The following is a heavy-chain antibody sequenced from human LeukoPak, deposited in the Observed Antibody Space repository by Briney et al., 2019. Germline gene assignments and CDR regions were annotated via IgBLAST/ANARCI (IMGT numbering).Heavy chain of an antibody. Sequence: GGSLRLSCAASGFTFSSYSMNWVRQAPGKGLEWVSYISSSSSTIYYADSVKGRFTISRDNAKNSLYLQMNSLRAEDTAVYYCAREHYDSSGYSKIDYWGQGTLVTVSS. CDR3: AREHYDSSGYSKIDY. CDR1: GFTFSSYS. J-gene: IGHJ4*02. CDR2: ISSSSSTI. V-gene: IGHV3-48*01. D-gene: IGHD3-22*01.